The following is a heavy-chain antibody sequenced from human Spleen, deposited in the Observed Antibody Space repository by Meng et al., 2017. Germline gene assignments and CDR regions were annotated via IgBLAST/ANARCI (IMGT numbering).Heavy chain of an antibody. J-gene: IGHJ4*02. CDR2: MNEDGTTI. V-gene: IGHV3-74*01. Sequence: EVPVVDCGGGLVQPGGSLRLSCAASGFTVSSFWMHWVRQPPGKGLVWVSRMNEDGTTINYADSVQGRFTISRDSARNTLYLQMNTLRVEDTAIYYCVRDLGGNSDYWGQGTLVTVSS. CDR3: VRDLGGNSDY. D-gene: IGHD2-21*01. CDR1: GFTVSSFW.